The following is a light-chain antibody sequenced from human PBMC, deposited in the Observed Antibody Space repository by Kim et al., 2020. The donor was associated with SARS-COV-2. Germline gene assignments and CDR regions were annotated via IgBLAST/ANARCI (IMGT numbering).Light chain of an antibody. CDR2: DTR. CDR1: TGDVTSGHY. J-gene: IGLJ3*02. V-gene: IGLV7-46*01. CDR3: LLTYIGRRV. Sequence: QAVVTQEPSLTVSPGGTVTLTCGSSTGDVTSGHYPYWIQQKPGQAPRTLIYDTRNKHSWTPARFSGSLLGGKAALTLSGAQSEDEADYYCLLTYIGRRVFGGGTKLTVL.